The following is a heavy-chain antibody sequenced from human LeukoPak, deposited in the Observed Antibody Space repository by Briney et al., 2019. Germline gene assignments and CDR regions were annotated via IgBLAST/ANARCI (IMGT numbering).Heavy chain of an antibody. CDR1: GFTFSTTA. CDR3: ASHRGYCSGGTCYSAFFDY. V-gene: IGHV3-23*01. CDR2: ISGSADNT. J-gene: IGHJ4*02. Sequence: PGGSLRLSCAASGFTFSTTAMSWVRQAPGKGPEWVAAISGSADNTYYTESMRGRFTISRDNSKNTLYLQMNSLRAEDTAVYYCASHRGYCSGGTCYSAFFDYWGQGTLVTVSS. D-gene: IGHD2-15*01.